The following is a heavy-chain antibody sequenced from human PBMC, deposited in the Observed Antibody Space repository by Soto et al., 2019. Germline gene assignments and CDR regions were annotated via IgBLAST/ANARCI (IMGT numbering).Heavy chain of an antibody. CDR2: ISAYNRDT. J-gene: IGHJ4*02. V-gene: IGHV1-18*01. Sequence: QVQLVQSGAEVKKPGASVKVSCKASGYTFTSYGFSWVRQAPGQGLEWLGWISAYNRDTNYAQKLQGRVTMTTDTSTNTLYMELRSLRSDDTAVYYCARAARAYGDCGYWGQGTLVTVSS. D-gene: IGHD4-17*01. CDR3: ARAARAYGDCGY. CDR1: GYTFTSYG.